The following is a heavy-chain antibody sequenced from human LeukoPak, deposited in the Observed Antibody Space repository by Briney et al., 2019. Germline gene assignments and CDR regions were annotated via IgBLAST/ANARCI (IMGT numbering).Heavy chain of an antibody. V-gene: IGHV3-66*01. CDR1: GFTFSSYA. J-gene: IGHJ4*02. CDR3: ATSKRGKMATIRGFY. D-gene: IGHD5-24*01. Sequence: SGGSLRLSCAASGFTFSSYAMSWVRQAPGKGLEWVSVIYSGGSTYYADSVKGRFTISRDNSKNTLYLQMNSLRAEDTAVYYCATSKRGKMATIRGFYWGQGTLVTVSS. CDR2: IYSGGST.